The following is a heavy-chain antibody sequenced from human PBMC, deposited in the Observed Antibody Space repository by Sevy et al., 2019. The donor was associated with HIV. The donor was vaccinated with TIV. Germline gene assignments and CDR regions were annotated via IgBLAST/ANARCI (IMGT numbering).Heavy chain of an antibody. J-gene: IGHJ3*02. CDR2: IKQDGSEK. CDR3: ARVGATVRDAFDI. D-gene: IGHD1-26*01. Sequence: GGSLRLSYAASGFTFSSYWMSWVRQAPGKGLEWVANIKQDGSEKYYVDSVKGRFTISRDNAKNSLYLQMNSLRAEDTAVYYCARVGATVRDAFDIWGQGTMVTVSS. CDR1: GFTFSSYW. V-gene: IGHV3-7*01.